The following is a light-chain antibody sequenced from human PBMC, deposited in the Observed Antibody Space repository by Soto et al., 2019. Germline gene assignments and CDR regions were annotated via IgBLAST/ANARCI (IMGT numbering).Light chain of an antibody. CDR2: GAS. J-gene: IGKJ1*01. CDR3: QQYNNWPRGT. CDR1: QSVSNN. Sequence: IVMSQSPASLSVSPGEGATLSCRASQSVSNNLAWYQQKPGQAPRLLIYGASTRATGIPARFSGSGSGTDFTLTISSLQSEDFAVYYCQQYNNWPRGTLGQGTKV. V-gene: IGKV3-15*01.